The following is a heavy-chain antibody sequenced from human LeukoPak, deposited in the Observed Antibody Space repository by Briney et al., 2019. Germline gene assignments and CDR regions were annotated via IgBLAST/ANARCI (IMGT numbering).Heavy chain of an antibody. CDR3: VREVRGYGSSWYQNWFDP. Sequence: PSETLSLTCTVSGGSISSGGHSWSWIRQPPGKGLEWIGYIYHSGSGSTYYNPSLKSRVTISIDKSKNQFSLEMSSVTAADTAVYYCVREVRGYGSSWYQNWFDPWGQGTLVTVSS. J-gene: IGHJ5*02. CDR2: IYHSGSGST. CDR1: GGSISSGGHS. D-gene: IGHD6-13*01. V-gene: IGHV4-30-2*01.